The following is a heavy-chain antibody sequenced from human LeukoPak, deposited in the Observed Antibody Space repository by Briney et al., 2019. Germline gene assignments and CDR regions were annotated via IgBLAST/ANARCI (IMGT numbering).Heavy chain of an antibody. D-gene: IGHD6-6*01. CDR2: ISSDGSVT. CDR3: ARTAYSSSSLGF. J-gene: IGHJ4*02. V-gene: IGHV3-74*01. CDR1: GFTFSNYW. Sequence: PGGSPTLSCAAPGFTFSNYWMHWVRQDPGKGLVWVSRISSDGSVTTYADSVKGRFSISRDNAKSTLYLQINSLRAGDTAVYHCARTAYSSSSLGFWGQGTLVTVFS.